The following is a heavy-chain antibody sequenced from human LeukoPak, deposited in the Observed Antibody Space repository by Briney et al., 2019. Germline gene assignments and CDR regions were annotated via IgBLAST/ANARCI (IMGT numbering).Heavy chain of an antibody. CDR3: ATSYDVKTAPYDL. D-gene: IGHD3-10*02. CDR2: IYTTGTT. J-gene: IGHJ5*02. Sequence: SETLSLTCTVSGGSINSFCWSWVRQPPGKGLEWMGYIYTTGTTDSNPSFKSRVTMSADTSKNQLSMEPKFLTAADTAVYYCATSYDVKTAPYDLWGQGTLVSVSS. CDR1: GGSINSFC. V-gene: IGHV4-4*08.